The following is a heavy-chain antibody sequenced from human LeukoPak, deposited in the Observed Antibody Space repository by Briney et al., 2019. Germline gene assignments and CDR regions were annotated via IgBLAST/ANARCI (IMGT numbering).Heavy chain of an antibody. V-gene: IGHV1-2*02. D-gene: IGHD6-19*01. J-gene: IGHJ5*02. Sequence: ASVKVSCKAPGYTFTGYYIHWVRQAPGQGLEWMGWINPNSGDTKYAQKFQGRVTLTSDTSISTAYMDLSSLRYGDSAVYYCAGFEGKLDRIAWYDIGDNWFDPWGQGALVIVSS. CDR2: INPNSGDT. CDR3: AGFEGKLDRIAWYDIGDNWFDP. CDR1: GYTFTGYY.